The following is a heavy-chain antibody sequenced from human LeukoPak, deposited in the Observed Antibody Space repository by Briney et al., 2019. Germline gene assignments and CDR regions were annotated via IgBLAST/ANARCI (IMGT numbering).Heavy chain of an antibody. J-gene: IGHJ6*03. CDR1: GYSISSGYY. CDR3: ARAVYYYMDV. CDR2: IYHSGST. V-gene: IGHV4-38-2*02. Sequence: PSETLSLTCTVSGYSISSGYYWGWIRPPPGKGLEWIGSIYHSGSTYYNPSLKSRVTISVDTSKNQFSLKLSSVTAADTAVYYCARAVYYYMDVWGKGTTVTVSS.